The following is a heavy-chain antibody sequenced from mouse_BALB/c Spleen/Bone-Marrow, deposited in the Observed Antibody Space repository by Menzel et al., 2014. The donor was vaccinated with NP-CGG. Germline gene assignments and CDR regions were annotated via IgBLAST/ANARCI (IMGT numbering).Heavy chain of an antibody. CDR1: GFTFSNYW. CDR3: TRRGRGYAMDY. CDR2: IRLKSNNYAT. Sequence: EVQGVESGGGLVQPGRSMKLSCVASGFTFSNYWMNWVRQSPEKGLEWVAEIRLKSNNYATHYAESVTGRFTISRDDSKSSVYLQMNNLRAEGTGIYYCTRRGRGYAMDYWGQGTSVTVSS. V-gene: IGHV6-6*02. J-gene: IGHJ4*01.